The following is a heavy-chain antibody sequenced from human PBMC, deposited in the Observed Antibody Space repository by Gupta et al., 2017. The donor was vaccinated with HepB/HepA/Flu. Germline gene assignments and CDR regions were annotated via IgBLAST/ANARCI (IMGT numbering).Heavy chain of an antibody. CDR1: GFSFGDYA. D-gene: IGHD6-19*01. J-gene: IGHJ2*01. CDR2: IRSQVYGGTT. V-gene: IGHV3-49*04. CDR3: SRENSGWYGWYFDL. Sequence: GESGGGLVRPGRSLRLSCTTSGFSFGDYAMSWVRQAPGKGLEWVAFIRSQVYGGTTEYAASVKGRFTISRDDSKSIAYLRMNSLKADDAAVYYCSRENSGWYGWYFDLWGRGTRVSVS.